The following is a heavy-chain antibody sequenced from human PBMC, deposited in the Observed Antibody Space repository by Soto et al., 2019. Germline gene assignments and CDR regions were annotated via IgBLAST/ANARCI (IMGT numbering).Heavy chain of an antibody. D-gene: IGHD2-2*01. CDR3: AKGEKVPAAIQSYFDY. Sequence: VGSLRLSCAASGFTFSSYGMHWVRQAPGKGLEWVAVISYDGSNKYYADSVKGRFTISRDNSKNTLYLQMNSLRAEDTAVYYCAKGEKVPAAIQSYFDYWGQGTLVTVSS. V-gene: IGHV3-30*18. CDR1: GFTFSSYG. J-gene: IGHJ4*02. CDR2: ISYDGSNK.